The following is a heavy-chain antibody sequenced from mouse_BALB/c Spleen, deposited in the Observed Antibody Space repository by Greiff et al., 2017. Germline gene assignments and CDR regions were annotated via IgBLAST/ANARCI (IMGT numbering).Heavy chain of an antibody. CDR1: GFTFSSFG. Sequence: EVQVVESGGGLVQPGGSRKLSCAASGFTFSSFGMHWVRQAPEKGLEWVAYISSGSSTIYYADTVKGRFTISRDNPKNTLFLQMTSLRSEDTAMYYCARPYGNYDAMDYWGQGTSVTVSS. CDR3: ARPYGNYDAMDY. CDR2: ISSGSSTI. D-gene: IGHD2-1*01. J-gene: IGHJ4*01. V-gene: IGHV5-17*02.